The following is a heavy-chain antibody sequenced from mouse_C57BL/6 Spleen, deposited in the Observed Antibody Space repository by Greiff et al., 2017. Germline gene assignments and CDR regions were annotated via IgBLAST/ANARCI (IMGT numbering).Heavy chain of an antibody. Sequence: EVQLQQSGPVLVKPGASVKMSCKASGYTFTDYYMNWVKQSHGKSLEWIGVINPYNGGTSYNQKFKGKATLTVDKSSSTAYMELNSLTSEDSAVYYCAREGNYYGSSPSRENYFDYWGQGTTLTVSS. D-gene: IGHD1-1*01. J-gene: IGHJ2*01. V-gene: IGHV1-19*01. CDR2: INPYNGGT. CDR1: GYTFTDYY. CDR3: AREGNYYGSSPSRENYFDY.